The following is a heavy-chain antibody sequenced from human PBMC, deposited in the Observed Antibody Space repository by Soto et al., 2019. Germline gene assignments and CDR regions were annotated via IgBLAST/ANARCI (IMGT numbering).Heavy chain of an antibody. V-gene: IGHV5-51*01. CDR1: GYTFSNFW. Sequence: PGESLKISCQCSGYTFSNFWIGWVRQLPGQGLEWMGIIYPGDHETRYSPSFLGKVTISAETSINTAYLQWSSLEASDSAFYFCARSPRSSPYFDFWGQGAV. D-gene: IGHD6-13*01. CDR3: ARSPRSSPYFDF. CDR2: IYPGDHET. J-gene: IGHJ4*02.